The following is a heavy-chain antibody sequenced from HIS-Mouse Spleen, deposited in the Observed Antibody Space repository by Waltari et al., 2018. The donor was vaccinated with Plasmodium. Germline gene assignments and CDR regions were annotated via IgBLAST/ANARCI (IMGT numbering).Heavy chain of an antibody. J-gene: IGHJ3*02. D-gene: IGHD4-17*01. CDR2: IYSGGST. V-gene: IGHV3-53*01. Sequence: EVQLVESGGGLIQPGGSLRLSCAASGFTVIGNSMSWVRQAPGKGLEWVSVIYSGGSTYYADSVKGRFTISRDNSKNTLYLQMNSLRAEDTAVYYCASKTTVTNHAFDIWGQGIMVTVSS. CDR3: ASKTTVTNHAFDI. CDR1: GFTVIGNS.